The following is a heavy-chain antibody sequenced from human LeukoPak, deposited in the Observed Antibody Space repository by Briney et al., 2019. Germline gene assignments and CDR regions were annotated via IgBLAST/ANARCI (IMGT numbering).Heavy chain of an antibody. CDR2: INAYNGDT. Sequence: ASVKVSCKASGYTFTNYGVSWVRQAPGQGLEWMGWINAYNGDTHYAQNLQGRLTMTTDTSTSTAYMELRSLRSDDTAVYYCAREVAVAGLDPWGQEPWSPSPQ. V-gene: IGHV1-18*01. J-gene: IGHJ5*02. CDR1: GYTFTNYG. CDR3: AREVAVAGLDP. D-gene: IGHD6-19*01.